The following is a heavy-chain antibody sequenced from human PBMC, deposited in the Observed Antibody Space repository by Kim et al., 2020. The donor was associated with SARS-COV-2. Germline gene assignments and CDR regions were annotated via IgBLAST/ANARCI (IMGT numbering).Heavy chain of an antibody. CDR3: ANPRQPDY. J-gene: IGHJ4*02. Sequence: PAAVKGRFTISRDNATNALYLQMSSLRAEYTAIYYCANPRQPDYWGQGTLVTVSS. D-gene: IGHD6-13*01. V-gene: IGHV3-23*01.